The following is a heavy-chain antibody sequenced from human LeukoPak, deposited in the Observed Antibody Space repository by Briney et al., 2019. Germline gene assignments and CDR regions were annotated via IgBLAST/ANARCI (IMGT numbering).Heavy chain of an antibody. Sequence: GGSLRLSCAASGFTFSTSTMNWVRQAPGKGLEWVSYISSSSSTIYYADSVKGRFTISRDNAKNSLYLQMNSLRDEDTAVYYCAREGDHDYVWGSPKDDAFDIWGQGTMVTVSS. CDR2: ISSSSSTI. D-gene: IGHD3-16*01. CDR1: GFTFSTST. V-gene: IGHV3-48*02. J-gene: IGHJ3*02. CDR3: AREGDHDYVWGSPKDDAFDI.